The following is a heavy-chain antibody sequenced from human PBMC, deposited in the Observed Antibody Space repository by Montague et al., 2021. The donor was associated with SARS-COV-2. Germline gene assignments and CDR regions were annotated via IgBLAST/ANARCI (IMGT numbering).Heavy chain of an antibody. V-gene: IGHV4-34*01. J-gene: IGHJ2*01. CDR3: AREFEGYFDL. CDR1: GGSFRNYY. Sequence: SETLSLTCAVYGGSFRNYYWSWIRQSPGKGLEWIGEVDQSGNTNYNPSLMSRATKSFDTSKNQISLNLASVTAADTAVYCCAREFEGYFDLWGRGTLVMVSS. D-gene: IGHD3-10*01. CDR2: VDQSGNT.